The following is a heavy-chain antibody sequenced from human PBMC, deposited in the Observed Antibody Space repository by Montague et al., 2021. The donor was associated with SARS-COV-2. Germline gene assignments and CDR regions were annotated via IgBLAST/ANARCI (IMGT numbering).Heavy chain of an antibody. CDR2: IYYSGST. CDR3: ARQGDQLLLEYWFDP. D-gene: IGHD2-2*01. Sequence: SETLSLTCTVSGGSISSSSYYWGWIRQPPGKGLEWIGSIYYSGSTYYNPSLKSRVTISVDTSKNQFSLKLSSVTAADTAAYYCARQGDQLLLEYWFDPWGQGTRVTVSS. CDR1: GGSISSSSYY. V-gene: IGHV4-39*01. J-gene: IGHJ5*02.